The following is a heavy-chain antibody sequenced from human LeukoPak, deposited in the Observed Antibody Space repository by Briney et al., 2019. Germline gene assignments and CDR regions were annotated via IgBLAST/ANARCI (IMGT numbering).Heavy chain of an antibody. CDR1: GFTFSSYA. CDR3: AKDRLWFGELSYLSAFDI. J-gene: IGHJ3*02. Sequence: PGGSLRLSCAASGFTFSSYAMRWVRQAPGKGLEWVSAISGSGGSTYYADSVKGRFTISRDNSKNTLYLQMNSLRAEDTAVYYCAKDRLWFGELSYLSAFDIWGQGTMVTVSS. V-gene: IGHV3-23*01. CDR2: ISGSGGST. D-gene: IGHD3-10*01.